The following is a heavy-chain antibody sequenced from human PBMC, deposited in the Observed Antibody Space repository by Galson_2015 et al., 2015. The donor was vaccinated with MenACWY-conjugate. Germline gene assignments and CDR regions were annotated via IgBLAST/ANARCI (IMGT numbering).Heavy chain of an antibody. D-gene: IGHD2-2*01. Sequence: SLRLSCAASGFSFNAYSMNWVRQAPGKGLEWGSWIGTKDTEMQYMDSVKGRFSISRGNAKNSLYLEMNSLRDEDTALYYCARDRRPPSMSGPASWGQGTLVTVSS. CDR1: GFSFNAYS. CDR3: ARDRRPPSMSGPAS. J-gene: IGHJ1*01. V-gene: IGHV3-48*02. CDR2: IGTKDTEM.